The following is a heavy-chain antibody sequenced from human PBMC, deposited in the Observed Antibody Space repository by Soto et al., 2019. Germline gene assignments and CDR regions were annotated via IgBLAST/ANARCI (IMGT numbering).Heavy chain of an antibody. CDR3: AREDIMGTRSFDY. D-gene: IGHD1-26*01. CDR2: IFSRSQTI. J-gene: IGHJ4*02. V-gene: IGHV3-48*02. CDR1: EFMFSGYS. Sequence: EVQLVESGGGLVQPGGSLRLSCGVSEFMFSGYSMNWVRQAPGKGLEWLSYIFSRSQTIYYADSVKGRFTISRDNAKNSLYLQMNSLRDGDTAVYFCAREDIMGTRSFDYWGQGTLVTVSS.